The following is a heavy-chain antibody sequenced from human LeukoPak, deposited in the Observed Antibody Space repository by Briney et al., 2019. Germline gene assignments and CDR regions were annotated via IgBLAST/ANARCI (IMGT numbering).Heavy chain of an antibody. CDR2: IYHSGST. D-gene: IGHD6-19*01. CDR3: ARNHSSGWVDY. V-gene: IGHV4-38-2*01. J-gene: IGHJ4*02. CDR1: GYSISSGYY. Sequence: PSETLSLTCGVSGYSISSGYYWGWIRQPPGKGLEWIGSIYHSGSTYYNPSLKSRVTISVDTSKNQFSLKLSSVTAADTAVYYCARNHSSGWVDYWGQGTLVTVSS.